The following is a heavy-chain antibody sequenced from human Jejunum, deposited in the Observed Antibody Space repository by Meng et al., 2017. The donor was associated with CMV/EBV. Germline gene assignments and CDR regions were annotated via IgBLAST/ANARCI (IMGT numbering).Heavy chain of an antibody. D-gene: IGHD2-21*02. CDR2: IHSSGNA. J-gene: IGHJ5*02. CDR3: ARVEGYCGGDGCHNWIDP. Sequence: DYYWGWVRQTPEKGLEWVGYIHSSGNAFYNPSLRSRVTMSLETSKNQFSMHLASVTAADTAVYSCARVEGYCGGDGCHNWIDPWGQGTLVTVSS. V-gene: IGHV4-30-4*08. CDR1: DYY.